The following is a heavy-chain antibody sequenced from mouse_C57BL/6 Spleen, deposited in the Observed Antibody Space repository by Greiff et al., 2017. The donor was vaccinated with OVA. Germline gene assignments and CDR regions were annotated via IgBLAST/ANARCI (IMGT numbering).Heavy chain of an antibody. J-gene: IGHJ4*01. D-gene: IGHD1-1*01. V-gene: IGHV1-15*01. CDR2: IDPETGGT. CDR1: GYTFTDYE. CDR3: TRLYGSSYAYAMDY. Sequence: QVQLKQSGAELVRPGASVTLSCKASGYTFTDYEMHWVKQTPVHGLEWIGAIDPETGGTAYNQKFKGKAILTADKSSSTAYMELRSLTSEDSAVYYCTRLYGSSYAYAMDYWGQGTSVTVSS.